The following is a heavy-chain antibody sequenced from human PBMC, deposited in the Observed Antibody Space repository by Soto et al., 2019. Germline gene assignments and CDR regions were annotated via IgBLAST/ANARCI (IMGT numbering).Heavy chain of an antibody. CDR3: ARDGGRHSGGIDY. CDR2: IIPIFGTA. Sequence: QVQLVQSRAEVKKTGSSVKVSCKASRGTFSSYSINWVRQAPGQGLEWMGEIIPIFGTANYAQKFQGRVTITADESTSTAYMELSSLRSEDTAVYYCARDGGRHSGGIDYWGQGTLVTVSS. CDR1: RGTFSSYS. D-gene: IGHD2-15*01. V-gene: IGHV1-69*01. J-gene: IGHJ4*02.